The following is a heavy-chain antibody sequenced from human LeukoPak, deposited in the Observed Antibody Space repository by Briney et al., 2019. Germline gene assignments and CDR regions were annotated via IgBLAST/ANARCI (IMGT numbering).Heavy chain of an antibody. Sequence: PGGSLRLSCAASGFTFRDYYMTWMRQATGKGLEWLSYISSSGDTIYYADSVKGRFTISRDNAKKSLYLQMNSLRADDTAVYYCASSCRGKYRAFDTWGQGTTVTVSS. V-gene: IGHV3-11*01. CDR2: ISSSGDTI. D-gene: IGHD2-15*01. CDR3: ASSCRGKYRAFDT. CDR1: GFTFRDYY. J-gene: IGHJ3*02.